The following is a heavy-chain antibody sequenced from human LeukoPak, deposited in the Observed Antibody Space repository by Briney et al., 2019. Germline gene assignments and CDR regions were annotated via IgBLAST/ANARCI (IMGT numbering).Heavy chain of an antibody. CDR1: GFTFSSYA. V-gene: IGHV3-48*03. Sequence: PGGSLRLSCAASGFTFSSYAMNWVRQAPGKGLEWVSYISSSGSTIYYADSVKGRFTVSRDSAKNSLYLQMNSLRAEDTAVYYCARGGFDYSYYEGLAYWGQGTLVAVSS. D-gene: IGHD4-11*01. CDR3: ARGGFDYSYYEGLAY. CDR2: ISSSGSTI. J-gene: IGHJ4*02.